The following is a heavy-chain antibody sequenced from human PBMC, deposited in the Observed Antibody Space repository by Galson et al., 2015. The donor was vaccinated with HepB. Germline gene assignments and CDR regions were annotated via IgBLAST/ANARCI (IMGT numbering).Heavy chain of an antibody. Sequence: SLRLSCAASGFTFSSSAMHWVRQASGKGLEWVGRIRNRANSYATAYAASVKGRFTISRDDSKNTAYLQMNSLKTEDTAVYYCTSYDSSSGYWGQGTLVTVSS. J-gene: IGHJ4*02. CDR1: GFTFSSSA. V-gene: IGHV3-73*01. D-gene: IGHD3-22*01. CDR2: IRNRANSYAT. CDR3: TSYDSSSGY.